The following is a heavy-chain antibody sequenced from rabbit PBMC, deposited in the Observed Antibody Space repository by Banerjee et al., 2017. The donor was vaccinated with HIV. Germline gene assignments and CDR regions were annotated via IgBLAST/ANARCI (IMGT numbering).Heavy chain of an antibody. Sequence: QSLEESGGGLVQPEGSLTLTCKASGIDFSSYYYMCWVRQAPGKGLEWIACIDGGSSGSTYYASWAKGRFTISKTSSTTVTLQMTSLTAADTATYFCARDWTGGYAYGTDYLWGQGTLVTVS. D-gene: IGHD6-1*01. CDR2: IDGGSSGST. CDR1: GIDFSSYYY. J-gene: IGHJ4*01. V-gene: IGHV1S40*01. CDR3: ARDWTGGYAYGTDYL.